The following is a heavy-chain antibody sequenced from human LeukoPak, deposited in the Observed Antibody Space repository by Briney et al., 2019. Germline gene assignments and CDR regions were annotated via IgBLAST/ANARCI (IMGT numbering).Heavy chain of an antibody. CDR2: IYYSGST. D-gene: IGHD3-22*01. V-gene: IGHV4-30-4*01. J-gene: IGHJ4*02. Sequence: SETLSLTCAVYGGSFSDYYWSWIRQPPGKGLEWIGYIYYSGSTYYNPSLKSRVTISVDTSKNQFSLKLSSVTAADTAVYYCASSYYYDSSGYSTPLDYWGQGTLVTVSS. CDR1: GGSFSDYY. CDR3: ASSYYYDSSGYSTPLDY.